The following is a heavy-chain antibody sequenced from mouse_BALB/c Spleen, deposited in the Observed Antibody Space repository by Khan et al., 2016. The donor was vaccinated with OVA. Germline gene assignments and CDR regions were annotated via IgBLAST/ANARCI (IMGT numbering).Heavy chain of an antibody. CDR2: LNYSGTT. J-gene: IGHJ1*01. CDR3: ARRSV. V-gene: IGHV3-2*02. Sequence: EVQLQESGPGLVKPSQSLSLTCTVTGYSITSDYAWNWIRQFPGNKLAWMGYLNYSGTTSYNPSLKSRISITRDTSKNQFFLQLNSVTTEDTATYYCARRSVWGAGTTVTVSS. CDR1: GYSITSDYA.